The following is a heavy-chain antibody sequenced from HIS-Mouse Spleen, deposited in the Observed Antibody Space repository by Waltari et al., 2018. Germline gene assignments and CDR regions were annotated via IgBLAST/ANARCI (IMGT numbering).Heavy chain of an antibody. V-gene: IGHV4-39*07. CDR2: IYYSGST. CDR3: AREIPYSSSWYDWYFDL. D-gene: IGHD6-13*01. Sequence: QLQLQESGPGLVKPSETLSLTCTVSGGSISSSSYYWGWIRQPPGKGLEWIGSIYYSGSTYYNPSLKSRVNISLDTSKNQFSLKLSSVTAADTAVYYCAREIPYSSSWYDWYFDLWGRGTLVTVSS. CDR1: GGSISSSSYY. J-gene: IGHJ2*01.